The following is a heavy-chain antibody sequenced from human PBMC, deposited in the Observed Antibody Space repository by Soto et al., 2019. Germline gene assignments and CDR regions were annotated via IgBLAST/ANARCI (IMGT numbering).Heavy chain of an antibody. Sequence: PSETLSLTCAVYGGSFSGYYWSWIRQPPGKGLEWIGEINHSGSTNYNPSLKSRVTISVDTSKNQFSLKLSSVTAADTAVYYCARHAMVRGVLGYYYYGMDVWGQGTTVTVSS. CDR3: ARHAMVRGVLGYYYYGMDV. D-gene: IGHD3-10*01. CDR2: INHSGST. V-gene: IGHV4-34*01. CDR1: GGSFSGYY. J-gene: IGHJ6*02.